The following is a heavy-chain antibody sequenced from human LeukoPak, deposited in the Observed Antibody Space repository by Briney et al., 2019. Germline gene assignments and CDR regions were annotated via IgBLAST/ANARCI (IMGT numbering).Heavy chain of an antibody. CDR2: ISSSSSTI. D-gene: IGHD5-18*01. V-gene: IGHV3-11*04. CDR3: ARGGGYSYGSFDY. Sequence: GGSLRLSCAASGFTFSDYYMTWVRQAPGKGLEWVSYISSSSSTIYYADSVKGRFTISRDNAKNSLYLQLNSLRAEDTAVYYCARGGGYSYGSFDYWGQGTLVTVSS. J-gene: IGHJ4*02. CDR1: GFTFSDYY.